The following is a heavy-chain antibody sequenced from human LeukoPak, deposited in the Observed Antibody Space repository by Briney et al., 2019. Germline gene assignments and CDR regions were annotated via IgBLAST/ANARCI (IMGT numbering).Heavy chain of an antibody. Sequence: PSETLSLTCTVSGGSISSGSYYWSWIRHPAGKGLEWIGRIYTSGSTNYYPSLKSRVTISVDTSKNQFSLKLSSVTAADTAVYYCARETTATTAFDYWGQGTLVTVSS. D-gene: IGHD4-17*01. J-gene: IGHJ4*02. V-gene: IGHV4-61*02. CDR1: GGSISSGSYY. CDR2: IYTSGST. CDR3: ARETTATTAFDY.